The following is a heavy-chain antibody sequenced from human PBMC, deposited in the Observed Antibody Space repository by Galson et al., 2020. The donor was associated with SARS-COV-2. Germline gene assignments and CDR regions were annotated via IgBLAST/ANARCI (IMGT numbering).Heavy chain of an antibody. CDR2: IVVGSGNT. Sequence: SVKVSCKASGFTFTSSAVQWVRQARGQRLEWIGWIVVGSGNTNYAQKFQERVTITRDMSTSTAYMELSSLRSEDTAVYYCAAGSVSSGSYATGALLDWGQGTLVTVSS. V-gene: IGHV1-58*01. D-gene: IGHD1-26*01. CDR1: GFTFTSSA. CDR3: AAGSVSSGSYATGALLD. J-gene: IGHJ4*02.